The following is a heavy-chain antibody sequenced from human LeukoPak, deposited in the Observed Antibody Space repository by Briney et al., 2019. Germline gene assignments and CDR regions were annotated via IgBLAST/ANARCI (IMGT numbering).Heavy chain of an antibody. CDR2: IYTSGST. V-gene: IGHV4-61*02. D-gene: IGHD3-9*01. CDR1: GGSISSGSYY. CDR3: ASSPYFDWLWDY. J-gene: IGHJ4*02. Sequence: PSQTLSLTCTVSGGSISSGSYYWSWIRQPAGKGLEGIGRIYTSGSTNYNPSLKSRVTISVDTSKNQFSLKLSSVTAADTAVYYCASSPYFDWLWDYWGQGTLVTVSS.